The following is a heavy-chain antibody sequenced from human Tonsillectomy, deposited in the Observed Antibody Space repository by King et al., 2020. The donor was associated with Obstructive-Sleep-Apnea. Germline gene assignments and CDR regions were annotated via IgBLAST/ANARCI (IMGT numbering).Heavy chain of an antibody. CDR1: GYTFTSYD. Sequence: QLVQSGAEVKKPGASVEVSCKASGYTFTSYDINWVRQATGQGLEWMGWMNPNSGNTGYAQKFQGRVTMTRNTSMTTAYMELRSLTSEDTAVYYCVRERGYPDYWGQGTLVTVSS. CDR2: MNPNSGNT. V-gene: IGHV1-8*01. D-gene: IGHD5-18*01. J-gene: IGHJ4*02. CDR3: VRERGYPDY.